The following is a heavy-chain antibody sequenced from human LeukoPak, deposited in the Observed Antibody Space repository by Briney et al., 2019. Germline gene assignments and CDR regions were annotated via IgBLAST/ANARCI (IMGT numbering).Heavy chain of an antibody. Sequence: SVKVSCKASGGTFSSYAISWVRQAPGQGLEWMGRIIPIFGIANYAQKFQGRITITADKSTSTAYMELSSLRSEDTAVYYCARGGGIAAAGTDYFDYWGQGTLVTVSS. D-gene: IGHD6-13*01. V-gene: IGHV1-69*04. CDR1: GGTFSSYA. J-gene: IGHJ4*02. CDR2: IIPIFGIA. CDR3: ARGGGIAAAGTDYFDY.